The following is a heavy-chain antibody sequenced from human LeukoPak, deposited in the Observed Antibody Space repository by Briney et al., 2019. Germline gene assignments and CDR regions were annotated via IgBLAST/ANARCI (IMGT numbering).Heavy chain of an antibody. CDR1: GYSISSGYY. CDR2: IYHSGST. D-gene: IGHD3-16*01. CDR3: ASSPYARLGQGDY. Sequence: PSETLSLTCAVSGYSISSGYYWGWIRQPPGKGLEWIGSIYHSGSTYYNPSLKSRVTISVDTSKNQFSLKLSSVTAADTAVYYRASSPYARLGQGDYWGQGTLVTVSS. J-gene: IGHJ4*02. V-gene: IGHV4-38-2*01.